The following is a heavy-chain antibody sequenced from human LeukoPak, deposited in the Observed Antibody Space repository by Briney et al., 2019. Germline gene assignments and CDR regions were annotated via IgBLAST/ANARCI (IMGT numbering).Heavy chain of an antibody. CDR3: ARDPDSSYEWGPFDP. J-gene: IGHJ5*02. D-gene: IGHD1-26*01. V-gene: IGHV6-1*01. CDR2: TYYRSKWNT. CDR1: GDSVSSNSAS. Sequence: SQTLSLTCAISGDSVSSNSASWNWIRQSPSRGLEWLGGTYYRSKWNTDYAVSVKGRITINPDTSKNQFSLYLNSVTPEDTAVYYCARDPDSSYEWGPFDPWGQGTLVTVSS.